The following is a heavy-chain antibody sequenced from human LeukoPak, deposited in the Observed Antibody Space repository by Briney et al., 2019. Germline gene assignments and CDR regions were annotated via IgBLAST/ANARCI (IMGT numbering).Heavy chain of an antibody. CDR2: ISDSGNT. V-gene: IGHV4-39*01. D-gene: IGHD3-10*01. CDR3: ARVASAVWTGEGPLDS. J-gene: IGHJ5*01. CDR1: GGSISSRNYY. Sequence: SETLSLTCTVSGGSISSRNYYWGWIRQPPGEGLEWTGKISDSGNTYYSPSLRSRVTISIDTSKNQFSLKLSSVTATDTAVYYCARVASAVWTGEGPLDSWGQGTLVTVSS.